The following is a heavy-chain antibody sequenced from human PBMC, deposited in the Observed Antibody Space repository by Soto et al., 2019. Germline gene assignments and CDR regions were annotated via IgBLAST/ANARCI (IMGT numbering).Heavy chain of an antibody. J-gene: IGHJ4*02. CDR2: IIPIFGTA. V-gene: IGHV1-69*01. D-gene: IGHD2-21*02. Sequence: QVQLVQSGAEVKKPGSSVKVSCKASGGTFSSYAISWVRQAPGQGLEWMGGIIPIFGTANHAQKFQGRVTITADESTSTAYMELSSLRSEDTAVYYCARHIVVVTATPKGFDYWGQGTLVTVSS. CDR1: GGTFSSYA. CDR3: ARHIVVVTATPKGFDY.